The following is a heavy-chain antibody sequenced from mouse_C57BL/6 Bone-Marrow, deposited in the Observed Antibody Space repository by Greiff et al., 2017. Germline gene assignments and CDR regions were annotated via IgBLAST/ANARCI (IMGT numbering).Heavy chain of an antibody. CDR1: GFTFSSYA. V-gene: IGHV5-4*01. J-gene: IGHJ4*01. CDR2: ISDGGSYT. CDR3: ARGVSPMDY. Sequence: EVQVVESGGGLVKPGGSLKLSCAASGFTFSSYAMSWVRQTPEKRLEWVATISDGGSYTYYPDNVKGRFTISRDNDKNNLYLQMSHLKSEDTAMYYCARGVSPMDYWGQGTSVTVSS.